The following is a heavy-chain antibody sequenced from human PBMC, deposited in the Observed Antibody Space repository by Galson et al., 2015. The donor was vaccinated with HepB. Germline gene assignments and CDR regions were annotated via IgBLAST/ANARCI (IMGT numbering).Heavy chain of an antibody. Sequence: SLRLSCAASGFTFSSYGMHWVRQAPGKGLEWVAVISYDGSNKYYADSVKGRFTISRDNSKNTLYLQMNSLRAEDTAVYYCAKGGIKRSGSYNFDYWGQGTLVTVSS. CDR3: AKGGIKRSGSYNFDY. J-gene: IGHJ4*02. CDR1: GFTFSSYG. V-gene: IGHV3-30*18. D-gene: IGHD1-26*01. CDR2: ISYDGSNK.